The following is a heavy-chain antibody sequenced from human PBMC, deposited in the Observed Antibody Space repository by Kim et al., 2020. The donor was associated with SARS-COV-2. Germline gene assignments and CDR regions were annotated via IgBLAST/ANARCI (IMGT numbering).Heavy chain of an antibody. Sequence: TYYNPSLKSRVTISVDTSKNQFSLKLSSVTAADTAVYYCARERGVYGMDVWGQGTTVTVSS. J-gene: IGHJ6*02. D-gene: IGHD3-16*01. CDR3: ARERGVYGMDV. V-gene: IGHV4-39*07. CDR2: T.